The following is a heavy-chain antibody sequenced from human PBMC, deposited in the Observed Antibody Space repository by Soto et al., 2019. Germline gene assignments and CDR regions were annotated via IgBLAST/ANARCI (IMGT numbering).Heavy chain of an antibody. V-gene: IGHV1-2*04. CDR1: GYTFTGYY. Sequence: ASVKVSCKASGYTFTGYYMHWVRQAPGQGLEWMGWINPNSGGTNYAQKFQGWVTMTRDTSISTAYMELGRLRSDDTAVYYCASSVIAGXGTADYFDYWGQGTLVTVAS. CDR3: ASSVIAGXGTADYFDY. CDR2: INPNSGGT. J-gene: IGHJ4*02. D-gene: IGHD6-19*01.